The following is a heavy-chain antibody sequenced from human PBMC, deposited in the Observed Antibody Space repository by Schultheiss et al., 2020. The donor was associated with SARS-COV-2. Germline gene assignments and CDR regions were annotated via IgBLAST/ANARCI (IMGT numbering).Heavy chain of an antibody. J-gene: IGHJ6*02. D-gene: IGHD3-10*01. CDR1: GISISSYG. CDR3: ARFAGMWFGELIPPFYYGMDV. CDR2: ISYDGSDK. V-gene: IGHV3-30*03. Sequence: GGSLRLSCAAAGISISSYGMHWVRQAPGKGLEWVAVISYDGSDKYYADSVKGRFTISRDNSKNTLYLQMNSLRAEDTAVYYCARFAGMWFGELIPPFYYGMDVWGQGTTVTVSS.